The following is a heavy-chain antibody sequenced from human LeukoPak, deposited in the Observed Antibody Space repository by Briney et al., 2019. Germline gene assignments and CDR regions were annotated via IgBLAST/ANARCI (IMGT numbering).Heavy chain of an antibody. D-gene: IGHD5-18*01. V-gene: IGHV4-39*01. Sequence: SETLSLTCTVSGDSISSSSYYWGWIRQPPGKGLEWIGSIYYSGSTYYNPSLKSRVTISVDTPKNQFSLKLSSVTAADTAVYYCARRRGHNFDYWGQGTLVTVSS. CDR2: IYYSGST. J-gene: IGHJ4*02. CDR3: ARRRGHNFDY. CDR1: GDSISSSSYY.